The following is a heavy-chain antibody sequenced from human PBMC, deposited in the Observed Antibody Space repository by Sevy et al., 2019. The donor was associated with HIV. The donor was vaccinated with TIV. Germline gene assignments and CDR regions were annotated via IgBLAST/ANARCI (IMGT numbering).Heavy chain of an antibody. CDR2: IYSGGST. CDR1: GFTVSSNY. J-gene: IGHJ3*02. Sequence: GGSLRLSCAASGFTVSSNYMSWVRQAPGKGLEWVSVIYSGGSTYYADSVKGRFTISRDNSKNTLYLQMNGLRAGDTAVYYCARDCSSTSCPGSDAFDIWGQGTMVTVSS. D-gene: IGHD2-2*01. V-gene: IGHV3-66*02. CDR3: ARDCSSTSCPGSDAFDI.